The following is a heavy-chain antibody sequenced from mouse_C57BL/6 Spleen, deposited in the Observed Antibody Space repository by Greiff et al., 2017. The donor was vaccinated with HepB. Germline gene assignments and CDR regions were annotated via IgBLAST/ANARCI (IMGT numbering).Heavy chain of an antibody. D-gene: IGHD4-1*01. CDR2: INPNNGGT. V-gene: IGHV1-22*01. CDR1: GYTFTDYN. J-gene: IGHJ2*01. Sequence: EVHLVESGPELVKPGASVKMSCKASGYTFTDYNMHWVKQSHGKSLEWIGYINPNNGGTSYNQKFKGKATLTVNKSSSTAYMELRSLTSEDSAVYYCARTGTLFFDYWGQGTTLTVSS. CDR3: ARTGTLFFDY.